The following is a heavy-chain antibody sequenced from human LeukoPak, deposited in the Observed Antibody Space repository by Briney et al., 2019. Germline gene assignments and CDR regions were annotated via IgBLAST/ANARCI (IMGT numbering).Heavy chain of an antibody. Sequence: SETLSLTCTVSGGSISSYYWSWIRQPPGKGLELIGYIYYSGSTNYNPSLKSRVTISVDTSKNQFSLKLSSVTAADTAVYYCARLSPRCSSTSCYYYYGMDVWGQGTTVTVSS. CDR3: ARLSPRCSSTSCYYYYGMDV. CDR1: GGSISSYY. CDR2: IYYSGST. V-gene: IGHV4-59*08. D-gene: IGHD2-2*01. J-gene: IGHJ6*02.